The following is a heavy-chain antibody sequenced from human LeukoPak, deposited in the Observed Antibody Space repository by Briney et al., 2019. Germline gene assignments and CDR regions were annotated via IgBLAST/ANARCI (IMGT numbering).Heavy chain of an antibody. Sequence: PGGSLRLSCAASGFTFSNYGMHWVRQAPGKGLEWVAFIRYDGGNKYYADSVTGRFTISRDNSKNTLYLQMNSLRGEDTAVYYCAKDMAGYDFWSGQDADYWGQGTLVTVSS. J-gene: IGHJ4*02. V-gene: IGHV3-30*02. CDR1: GFTFSNYG. CDR3: AKDMAGYDFWSGQDADY. D-gene: IGHD3-3*01. CDR2: IRYDGGNK.